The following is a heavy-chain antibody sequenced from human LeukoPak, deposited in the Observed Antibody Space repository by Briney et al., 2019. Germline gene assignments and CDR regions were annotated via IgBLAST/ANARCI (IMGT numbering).Heavy chain of an antibody. D-gene: IGHD6-19*01. CDR1: GGSISSSNW. V-gene: IGHV4-4*02. CDR2: IYHSGST. J-gene: IGHJ6*02. Sequence: SETLSLTCTVSGGSISSSNWWSWVRQPPGKGLEWIGEIYHSGSTNYNPSLKSRVTISVDKSKSQFSLKLSSVTAADTAVYYCAMWDSSGWYRYYYYGMDVWGQGTTFTVSS. CDR3: AMWDSSGWYRYYYYGMDV.